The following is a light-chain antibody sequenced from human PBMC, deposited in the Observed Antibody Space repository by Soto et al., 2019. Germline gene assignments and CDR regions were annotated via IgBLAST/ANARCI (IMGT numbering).Light chain of an antibody. J-gene: IGKJ2*01. CDR3: QQTNRPPHT. Sequence: DIQMTQSPSSLSASVGDEVTITCRASRSIITYLNWYQQKPGGAPKLLIHAATRLQSGVPSRFSCSGSGTQFTLTISSLQPSDFATYYCQQTNRPPHTFGQGTKVESK. CDR2: AAT. V-gene: IGKV1-39*01. CDR1: RSIITY.